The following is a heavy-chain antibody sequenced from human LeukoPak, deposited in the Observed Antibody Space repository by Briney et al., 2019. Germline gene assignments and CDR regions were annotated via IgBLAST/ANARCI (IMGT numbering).Heavy chain of an antibody. Sequence: ASVKVSCKASGGTFSSYAISWVRQAPGQGLEWMGGIILIFGTANYAQKFQGRVTITTDESTSTAYMELSSLRSEDTAVYYCARDGALGYCSSTSCHNWFDPWGQGTLVTVSS. D-gene: IGHD2-2*01. CDR3: ARDGALGYCSSTSCHNWFDP. V-gene: IGHV1-69*05. CDR1: GGTFSSYA. CDR2: IILIFGTA. J-gene: IGHJ5*02.